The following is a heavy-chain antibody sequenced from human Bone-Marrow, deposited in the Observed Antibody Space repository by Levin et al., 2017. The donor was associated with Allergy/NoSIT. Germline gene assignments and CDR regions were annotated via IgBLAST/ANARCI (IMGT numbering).Heavy chain of an antibody. J-gene: IGHJ4*02. CDR3: ARDTSPGIQLWFVY. Sequence: ASVKVSCKASGYTFTSYYMHWVRQAPGQGLEWMGIINPSGGGTTYAQKFQGRVTLTSDTSTSTVYMELSSLRSEDTAVYYCARDTSPGIQLWFVYWGQGTLVTVSS. CDR1: GYTFTSYY. CDR2: INPSGGGT. V-gene: IGHV1-46*01. D-gene: IGHD5-18*01.